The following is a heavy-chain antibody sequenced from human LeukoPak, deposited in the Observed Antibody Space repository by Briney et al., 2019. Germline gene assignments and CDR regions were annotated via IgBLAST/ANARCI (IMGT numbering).Heavy chain of an antibody. CDR1: GYTFTSYD. V-gene: IGHV1-8*01. J-gene: IGHJ4*02. D-gene: IGHD3-22*01. CDR3: ARNFYASSGYYLDDFYFDF. CDR2: MNPNSGNT. Sequence: ASVKVSCKASGYTFTSYDINWVRQATGQGLEWMGWMNPNSGNTGYAQKFQGRVTMTRNTSISTAYMELSSLRSEDTAVYYCARNFYASSGYYLDDFYFDFWGQGTLVTVSS.